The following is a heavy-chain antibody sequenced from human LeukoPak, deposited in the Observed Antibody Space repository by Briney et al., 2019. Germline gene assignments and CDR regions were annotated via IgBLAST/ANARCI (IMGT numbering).Heavy chain of an antibody. D-gene: IGHD1-26*01. V-gene: IGHV3-11*04. CDR1: GFSLSDYY. CDR3: ARWAGAILTDY. J-gene: IGHJ4*02. CDR2: ISSSGSSI. Sequence: GGSLRLSCAASGFSLSDYYISWIRQAPGKGLEWVSYISSSGSSISYADSVKGRFTISRDNAKNSLYLQMNSLRAEDTAVYYCARWAGAILTDYWGQGTLVTVSS.